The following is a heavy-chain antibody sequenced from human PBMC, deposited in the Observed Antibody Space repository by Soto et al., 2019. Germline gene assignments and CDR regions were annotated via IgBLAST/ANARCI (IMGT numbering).Heavy chain of an antibody. V-gene: IGHV3-23*01. J-gene: IGHJ4*01. CDR2: INIVGGNT. Sequence: VQLLESGGGLVQPGGSLRLSCEASGFTFSNYAMSWVRQAPGKALEWVSSINIVGGNTNYADSVRGRFTMSRDDSKTPVFLQMNSLRAEDTAIYSWTKNYYFHTWGQGTLINVS. CDR3: TKNYYFHT. CDR1: GFTFSNYA.